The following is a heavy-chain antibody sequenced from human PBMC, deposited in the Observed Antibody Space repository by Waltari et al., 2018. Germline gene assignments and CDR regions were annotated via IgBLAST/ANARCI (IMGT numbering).Heavy chain of an antibody. V-gene: IGHV3-74*01. CDR3: ARDVDWGVGALGY. J-gene: IGHJ4*02. Sequence: EVQMVESGGGLVQPVGSLRFTCAAYVLTFTTSWMHWVRQIPGKGLMWVSRINSDGTNIVYADSVRGRFTISKDNAKNTLYLQMNSLNAEDTAVYYCARDVDWGVGALGYWGQGTPVTVS. CDR1: VLTFTTSW. D-gene: IGHD1-26*01. CDR2: INSDGTNI.